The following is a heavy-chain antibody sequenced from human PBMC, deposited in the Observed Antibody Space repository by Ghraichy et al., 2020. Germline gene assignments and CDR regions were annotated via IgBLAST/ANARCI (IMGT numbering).Heavy chain of an antibody. CDR1: GYTFTSFY. J-gene: IGHJ6*02. D-gene: IGHD3-16*01. CDR2: INPSGGST. CDR3: ASSQGGYYGMDV. Sequence: ASVKVSCKASGYTFTSFYIHWVRQAPGQGLEWMGIINPSGGSTTYAQKFQGRVTMTRDTSTSTVFMELSSLRSEDTAVYYCASSQGGYYGMDVWGQGTTVTVSS. V-gene: IGHV1-46*01.